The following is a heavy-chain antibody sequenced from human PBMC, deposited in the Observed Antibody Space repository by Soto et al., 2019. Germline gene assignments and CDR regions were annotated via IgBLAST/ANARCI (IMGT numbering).Heavy chain of an antibody. V-gene: IGHV3-23*01. J-gene: IGHJ6*02. CDR2: ISGSGGST. D-gene: IGHD3-3*01. Sequence: GGSLRLSCAASGFTFSSYAMSWVRQAPGKGLEWVSAISGSGGSTYYADSVKGRFTISRDNSKNTLYLQMNSLRAEDTAVYYCAKDGQGGRFLEWLLWDYGMDVWGQGTTVTVSS. CDR1: GFTFSSYA. CDR3: AKDGQGGRFLEWLLWDYGMDV.